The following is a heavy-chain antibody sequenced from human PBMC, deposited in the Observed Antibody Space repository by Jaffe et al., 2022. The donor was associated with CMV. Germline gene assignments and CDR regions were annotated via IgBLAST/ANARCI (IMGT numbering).Heavy chain of an antibody. J-gene: IGHJ3*02. Sequence: EVQLVQSGAEVKKPGESLKISCKGSGYSFTSYWIGWVRQMPGKGLEWMGIIYPGDSDTRYSPSFQGQVTISADKSISTAYLQWSSLKASDTAMYYCARHPVRPGEMEGAFDIWGQGTMVTVSS. CDR1: GYSFTSYW. CDR3: ARHPVRPGEMEGAFDI. CDR2: IYPGDSDT. V-gene: IGHV5-51*01. D-gene: IGHD2-2*01.